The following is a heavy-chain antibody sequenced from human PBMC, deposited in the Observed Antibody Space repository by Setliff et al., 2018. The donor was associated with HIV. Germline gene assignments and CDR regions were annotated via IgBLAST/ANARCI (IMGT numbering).Heavy chain of an antibody. J-gene: IGHJ5*02. Sequence: HPGGSLRLSCEASGFTFSHYWMHWVRQVTGKGLVWISRINPNGRSTLYADSVKGRFTISRNNAKNTLYLQMTSLRADDTAVYFCSRPDWGGEAWGRGTLVTVSS. CDR2: INPNGRST. CDR1: GFTFSHYW. D-gene: IGHD7-27*01. CDR3: SRPDWGGEA. V-gene: IGHV3-74*01.